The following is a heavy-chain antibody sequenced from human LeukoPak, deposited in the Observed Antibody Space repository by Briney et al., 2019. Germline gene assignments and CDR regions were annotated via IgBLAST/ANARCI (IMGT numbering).Heavy chain of an antibody. D-gene: IGHD2-15*01. CDR3: ARDRVMVVAAYNWFDP. CDR2: IYYSGST. V-gene: IGHV4-39*07. J-gene: IGHJ5*02. Sequence: PSETLSLTCTVSGGSISSSSYYWGWIRQPPGKGLEWIGSIYYSGSTYYNPSLKSRVTISVDTSKNQFSLKLSSVTAADTAVYYCARDRVMVVAAYNWFDPWAREPWSPSPQ. CDR1: GGSISSSSYY.